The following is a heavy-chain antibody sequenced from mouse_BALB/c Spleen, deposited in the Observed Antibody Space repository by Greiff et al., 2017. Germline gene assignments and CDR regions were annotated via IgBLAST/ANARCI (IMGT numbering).Heavy chain of an antibody. J-gene: IGHJ2*01. D-gene: IGHD6-5*01. CDR1: GYSITSDYA. V-gene: IGHV3-2*02. Sequence: EVQLQESGPGLVKPSHSLSLTCTVTGYSITSDYAWNWIRQFPGNKLEWMGYISYSGSTSYNPSLKSRISITRDTSKNQFFLQLNSVTTEDTATYYCAREALSYAMDYWGQGTTLTVSS. CDR3: AREALSYAMDY. CDR2: ISYSGST.